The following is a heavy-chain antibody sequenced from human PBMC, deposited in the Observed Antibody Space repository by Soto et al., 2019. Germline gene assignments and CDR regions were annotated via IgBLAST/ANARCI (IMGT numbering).Heavy chain of an antibody. Sequence: EVQLVLSGAEEKKPGESLKISCKGSGYSFTFYWIGWVRQMPGKGQEWMGIIYPGDSDTRYSPSFHGQVTISADKSISTAYLQWSSLMPSDTAMYYCATLSSAARIGWGQGTLVTVSS. V-gene: IGHV5-51*01. CDR3: ATLSSAARIG. CDR2: IYPGDSDT. J-gene: IGHJ4*02. CDR1: GYSFTFYW.